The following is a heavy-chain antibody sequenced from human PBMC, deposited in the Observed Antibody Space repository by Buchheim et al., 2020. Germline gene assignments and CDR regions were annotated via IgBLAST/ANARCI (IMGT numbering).Heavy chain of an antibody. D-gene: IGHD2-15*01. Sequence: QVQLQESGPGLVTPSQTLSLTCTVSDGSINNGDYYWSWIRQSPVKGLEWIGYIYYSGTTYYNPSLKSRVTLSVDASKNKFSLMVNSVTAADTAIYYCARKYCSGGSCYGIGDDWGQGTL. CDR2: IYYSGTT. CDR1: DGSINNGDYY. J-gene: IGHJ4*02. V-gene: IGHV4-30-4*01. CDR3: ARKYCSGGSCYGIGDD.